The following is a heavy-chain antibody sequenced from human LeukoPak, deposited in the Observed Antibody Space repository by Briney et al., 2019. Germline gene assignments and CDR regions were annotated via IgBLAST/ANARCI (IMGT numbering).Heavy chain of an antibody. CDR2: MNPNSGNT. D-gene: IGHD6-13*01. CDR3: ARGPRAAAGTIDY. V-gene: IGHV1-8*01. J-gene: IGHJ4*02. Sequence: ASVKVSCKASGYTFTSYDINWVRQATGQGLEWMGWMNPNSGNTGYAQKFQGRVTMTRNTSISTVYMELSSLRSEDTAVYYCARGPRAAAGTIDYWGQGTLVTVSS. CDR1: GYTFTSYD.